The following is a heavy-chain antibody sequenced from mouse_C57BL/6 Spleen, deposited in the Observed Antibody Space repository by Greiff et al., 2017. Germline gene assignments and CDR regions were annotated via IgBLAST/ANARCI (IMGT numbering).Heavy chain of an antibody. V-gene: IGHV14-1*01. J-gene: IGHJ3*01. Sequence: DVKLVESGAELVRPGASVQLSCTASGFNIKDYYLHWVKQRPEQGLEWIGRIDPEGGATEYAPKFQGKATMAADTSSNTAYLPLSSLTSEDTAVYYCTTYYSNYGCAYWGQGTLVTVSA. CDR3: TTYYSNYGCAY. D-gene: IGHD2-5*01. CDR1: GFNIKDYY. CDR2: IDPEGGAT.